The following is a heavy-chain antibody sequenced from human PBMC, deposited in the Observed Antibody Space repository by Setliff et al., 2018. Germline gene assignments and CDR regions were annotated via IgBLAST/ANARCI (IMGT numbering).Heavy chain of an antibody. CDR3: ARLESLGDLSLYGLWFDP. D-gene: IGHD3-16*02. J-gene: IGHJ5*02. CDR2: IYHSGST. V-gene: IGHV4-34*01. Sequence: PSETLSLTCAASGGSFSDYYWTWVRQPPGKGLEWIGEIYHSGSTNYNPSLRSRLTISVDQSKNQFSLKLKSVTAADTAVYYCARLESLGDLSLYGLWFDPWGQGTLVTVSS. CDR1: GGSFSDYY.